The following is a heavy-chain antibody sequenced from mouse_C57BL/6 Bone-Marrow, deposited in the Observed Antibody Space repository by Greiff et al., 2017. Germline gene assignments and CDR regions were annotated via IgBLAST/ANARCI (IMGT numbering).Heavy chain of an antibody. CDR1: GYTFTSYT. Sequence: VQLQQSGAELARPGASVKMSCKASGYTFTSYTMPWVKQRPGQGLEWIGYINPSSGYTKYNQKFKDKATLTADKSSSTANMQLSSLTSEDSAVYYCARSLYYGNSYFDYWGQGTTLTVSA. J-gene: IGHJ2*01. D-gene: IGHD2-1*01. CDR2: INPSSGYT. CDR3: ARSLYYGNSYFDY. V-gene: IGHV1-4*01.